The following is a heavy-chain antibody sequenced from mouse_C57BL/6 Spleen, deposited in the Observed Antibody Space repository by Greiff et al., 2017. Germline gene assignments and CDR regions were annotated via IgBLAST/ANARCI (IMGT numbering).Heavy chain of an antibody. J-gene: IGHJ4*01. V-gene: IGHV1-76*01. CDR3: ARGGGYGLYAMDY. D-gene: IGHD1-1*02. CDR2: IYPGSGNT. Sequence: QVQLQQSGAELVRPGASVKLSCKASGYTFTDYYINWVKQRPGPGLEWIARIYPGSGNTYYNEKFKGNATLTAEKSSSTAYMQLSSLTSEDAAVYFCARGGGYGLYAMDYWGQGTSGTVSS. CDR1: GYTFTDYY.